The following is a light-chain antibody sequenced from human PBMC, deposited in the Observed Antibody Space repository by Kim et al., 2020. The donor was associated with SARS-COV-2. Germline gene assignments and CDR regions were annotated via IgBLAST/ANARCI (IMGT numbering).Light chain of an antibody. J-gene: IGKJ2*01. CDR1: HSISTN. Sequence: VMTQSPVTLSLSPGERATLFCRASHSISTNLAWYHQKPGQAPRLLIYDASTRATGIPARISGSGSGSDFTLTITSLQSEDFGIYYCQQYNNWFPFTFGQGTKVDIK. CDR3: QQYNNWFPFT. V-gene: IGKV3-15*01. CDR2: DAS.